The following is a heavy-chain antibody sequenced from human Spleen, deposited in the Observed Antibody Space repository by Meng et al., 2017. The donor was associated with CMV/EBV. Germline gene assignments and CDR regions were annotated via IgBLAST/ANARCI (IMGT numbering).Heavy chain of an antibody. J-gene: IGHJ3*02. CDR1: GGSVSSSGYY. CDR2: IYYSGTT. V-gene: IGHV4-39*07. D-gene: IGHD5-18*01. Sequence: GSLRLSCTVSGGSVSSSGYYWGWIRQPPGKGLEWIESIYYSGTTYDNPSLRSRVTISVDTSKNQFSLKLTSVTAADTAVYYCARGVEEYTYGYFAFDMWGQRTMVTVSS. CDR3: ARGVEEYTYGYFAFDM.